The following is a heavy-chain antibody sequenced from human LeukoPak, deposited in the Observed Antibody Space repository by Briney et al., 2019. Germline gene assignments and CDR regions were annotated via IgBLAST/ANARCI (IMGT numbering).Heavy chain of an antibody. CDR1: GGSISSGGYY. D-gene: IGHD3-10*01. CDR2: IYYSGST. V-gene: IGHV4-31*03. J-gene: IGHJ3*02. CDR3: ARTLLGDGAFDI. Sequence: SETLSLTCTVSGGSISSGGYYWSWIRQHPGKGPEWIGYIYYSGSTYYNPSLKSRVTISVDTSKNQFSLKLSSVTAADTAVYYCARTLLGDGAFDIWGQGTMVTVSS.